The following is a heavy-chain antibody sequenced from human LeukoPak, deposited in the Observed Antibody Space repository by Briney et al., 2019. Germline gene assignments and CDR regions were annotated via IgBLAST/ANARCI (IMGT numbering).Heavy chain of an antibody. CDR2: IYYSGST. CDR1: GGSISSHY. CDR3: ARDFWSNDYYYMDV. V-gene: IGHV4-59*11. Sequence: PSETLSLTCTVSGGSISSHYWSWIRQPPGKGLEWIGYIYYSGSTNYNPSLKSRVTISVDTSKNQFSLKLSSVTAADTAVYYCARDFWSNDYYYMDVWGKGTTVTVSS. J-gene: IGHJ6*03. D-gene: IGHD3-3*01.